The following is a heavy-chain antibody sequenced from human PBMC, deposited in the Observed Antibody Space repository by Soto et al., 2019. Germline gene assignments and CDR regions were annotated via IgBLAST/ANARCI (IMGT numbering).Heavy chain of an antibody. V-gene: IGHV3-23*01. CDR2: ISGSGGST. CDR3: AKDGDYDYVPYGF. Sequence: GGSLRLSCAASGFTFDDYGMTWVRQAPGKGLEWVSAISGSGGSTYYADSAKGRFTISRDNSKNTLYLQMNSLRAEDTAVYYCAKDGDYDYVPYGFWGQGILVTVSS. J-gene: IGHJ4*02. CDR1: GFTFDDYG. D-gene: IGHD3-16*01.